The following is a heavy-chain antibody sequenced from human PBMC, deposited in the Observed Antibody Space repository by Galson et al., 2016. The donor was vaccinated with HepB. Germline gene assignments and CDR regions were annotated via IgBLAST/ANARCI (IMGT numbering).Heavy chain of an antibody. CDR2: IIPLVGRA. Sequence: SVKVSCKASGGTFNNYTFTWVRQAPGHGLEWMGRIIPLVGRAEYAQNLQARITITADKSSSTTYMELRSLTSDNTALDYCAKAHFRMKDHLTGRQYYGLDVWGQGTTVTVSS. D-gene: IGHD3-9*01. J-gene: IGHJ6*02. V-gene: IGHV1-69*02. CDR1: GGTFNNYT. CDR3: AKAHFRMKDHLTGRQYYGLDV.